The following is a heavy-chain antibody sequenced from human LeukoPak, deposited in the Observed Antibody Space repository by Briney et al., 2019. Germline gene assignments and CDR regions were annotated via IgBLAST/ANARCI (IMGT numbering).Heavy chain of an antibody. CDR3: ARDPGPDYYDSSGYYSLNAFDI. CDR1: GGSISSYY. V-gene: IGHV4-59*01. CDR2: IYYSGST. Sequence: PSETLSLTCTVSGGSISSYYWSSIRQPPRKGLQRIGYIYYSGSTNYNPSLKSRVTISVDTSKNQFSLKLSSVTAADTAVYYCARDPGPDYYDSSGYYSLNAFDIWGQGTMVTVSS. D-gene: IGHD3-22*01. J-gene: IGHJ3*02.